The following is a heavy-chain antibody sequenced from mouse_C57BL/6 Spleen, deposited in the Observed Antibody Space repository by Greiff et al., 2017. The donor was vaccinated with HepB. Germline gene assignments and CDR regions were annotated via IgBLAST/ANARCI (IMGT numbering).Heavy chain of an antibody. CDR3: ARYDSDAMDY. J-gene: IGHJ4*01. Sequence: EVQVVESGGGLVKPGGSLKLSCAASGFTFSDYGMHWVRQAPEKGLEWVAYISSGSSTIYYADTVKGRFTISRDNAKNTLFLQMTSLRSEDTAMYYCARYDSDAMDYWGQGTSVTVSS. V-gene: IGHV5-17*01. CDR1: GFTFSDYG. CDR2: ISSGSSTI. D-gene: IGHD2-4*01.